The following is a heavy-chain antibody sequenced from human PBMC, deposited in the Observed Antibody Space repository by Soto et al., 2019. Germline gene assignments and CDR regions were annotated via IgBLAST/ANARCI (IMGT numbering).Heavy chain of an antibody. CDR3: ARVADARRYEGYFDY. J-gene: IGHJ4*02. V-gene: IGHV4-4*07. CDR2: IYTSGST. CDR1: GGSVSSYY. Sequence: NPSETLSLTCTVSGGSVSSYYWSWIRQPAGKGLEWIGRIYTSGSTNHNPSLKSRVTMSVDTSKNQFSLKLSSVTAADTAVYYCARVADARRYEGYFDYWGQGTLVTVSS. D-gene: IGHD1-1*01.